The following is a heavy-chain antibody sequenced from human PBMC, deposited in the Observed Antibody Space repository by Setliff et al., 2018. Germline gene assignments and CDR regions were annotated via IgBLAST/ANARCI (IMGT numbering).Heavy chain of an antibody. V-gene: IGHV4-38-2*02. CDR1: GGSINSGYY. J-gene: IGHJ3*02. Sequence: SETLSLTCTVSGGSINSGYYWGWIRQSPGEGLEWIGSIYRNGNTYYNPSLKSRVTISVDTSKNQLSLKLNSVTAADTAVYYCARDRRIVGARHAFDIWGQGTMVTVSS. D-gene: IGHD1-26*01. CDR3: ARDRRIVGARHAFDI. CDR2: IYRNGNT.